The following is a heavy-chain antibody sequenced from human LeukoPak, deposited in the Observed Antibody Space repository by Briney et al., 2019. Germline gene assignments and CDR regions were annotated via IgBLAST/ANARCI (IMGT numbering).Heavy chain of an antibody. J-gene: IGHJ4*02. CDR3: AKTRTAYYDILTGPEGGFDY. V-gene: IGHV3-9*01. CDR1: GFTFDDYA. CDR2: INWNSGSI. Sequence: GRSLRLSCAASGFTFDDYAMHWVRQAPGKGLEWVSGINWNSGSIGYADSVKGRFTTSRDNAKNSLYLQMNSLRAEDTALYYCAKTRTAYYDILTGPEGGFDYWGQGTLVTVSS. D-gene: IGHD3-9*01.